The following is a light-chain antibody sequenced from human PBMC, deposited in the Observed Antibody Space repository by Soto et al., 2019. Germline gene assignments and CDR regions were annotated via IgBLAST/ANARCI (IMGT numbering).Light chain of an antibody. V-gene: IGLV2-23*02. Sequence: QSALTQPASVSGSPGQSINISCTGTSSNVGTYNLVSWYQQHPGKAPKLMIYEVTKRPSGVSNRFSGSKSGNTASLTVSGLQPEDEADYFCCSYAGSSTLIFGGGTKLTVL. J-gene: IGLJ2*01. CDR2: EVT. CDR1: SSNVGTYNL. CDR3: CSYAGSSTLI.